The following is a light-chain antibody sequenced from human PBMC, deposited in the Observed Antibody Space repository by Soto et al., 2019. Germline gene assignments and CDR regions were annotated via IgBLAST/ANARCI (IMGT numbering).Light chain of an antibody. V-gene: IGKV3-20*01. Sequence: IVLTQSPGTLSLSPGERATLSCRASQSFSSTYLAWYQQKPGQAPRLLIYGASSRATGIPDRFSGSGSGTDFTLTISRLEPEDFAVYYCQQYGHALWTFGQGTKVEIK. CDR2: GAS. CDR1: QSFSSTY. CDR3: QQYGHALWT. J-gene: IGKJ1*01.